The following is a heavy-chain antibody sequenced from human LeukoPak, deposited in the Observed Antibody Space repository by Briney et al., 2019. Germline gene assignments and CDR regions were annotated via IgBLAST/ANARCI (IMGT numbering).Heavy chain of an antibody. CDR1: GYTFTSYG. Sequence: ASVKVSCKASGYTFTSYGISWVRQAPGQGLEWMGIINPSGGSTSYAQKFQGRVTMTRDMSTSTVYMELSSLRSEDTAVYYCARDLPQGDYVWGSYRPGVLNYWGQGTLVTVSS. J-gene: IGHJ4*02. D-gene: IGHD3-16*02. V-gene: IGHV1-46*01. CDR2: INPSGGST. CDR3: ARDLPQGDYVWGSYRPGVLNY.